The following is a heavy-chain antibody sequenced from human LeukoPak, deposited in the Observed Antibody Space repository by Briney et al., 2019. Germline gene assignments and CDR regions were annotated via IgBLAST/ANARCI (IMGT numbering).Heavy chain of an antibody. CDR3: AYSGSYGHLGY. Sequence: ASETLSLTCTVSGGSISSGAYYWAWIRQPPGKGLEWIGSIYSSVSTYYNPSLKSRVTMSVDTSKNQFSLRLSSVTAADTALYYCAYSGSYGHLGYWGQGIPVTVSS. J-gene: IGHJ4*02. CDR2: IYSSVST. CDR1: GGSISSGAYY. V-gene: IGHV4-39*01. D-gene: IGHD1-26*01.